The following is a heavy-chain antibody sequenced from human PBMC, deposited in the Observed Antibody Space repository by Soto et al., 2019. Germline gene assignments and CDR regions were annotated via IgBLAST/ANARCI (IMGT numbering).Heavy chain of an antibody. CDR1: GFTFDDYA. Sequence: PGGSLRLSCAASGFTFDDYAMHWVRQAPGEGLEWVSGISWNSGSIGYADSVKGRFTISRDNAKNSLYLQMNSLRAEHTALYFCAIGWGRWLRFVVYRCRATLFTVS. J-gene: IGHJ4*02. CDR2: ISWNSGSI. D-gene: IGHD5-12*01. V-gene: IGHV3-9*01. CDR3: AIGWGRWLRFVVY.